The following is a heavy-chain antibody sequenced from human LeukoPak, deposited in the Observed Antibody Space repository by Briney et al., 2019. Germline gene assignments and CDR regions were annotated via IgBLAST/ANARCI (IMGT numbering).Heavy chain of an antibody. D-gene: IGHD5-12*01. CDR1: GYTFSTYA. V-gene: IGHV7-4-1*02. Sequence: ASVKVSCKASGYTFSTYAMNWVRQAPGQGLEWMGWINTKTGNPTYAQGFTGRFVFSFDTSVSTAYLQISSLKAEDTAVYYCARVSEATISPGGADYYYVDVWGKGTTVTVSS. J-gene: IGHJ6*03. CDR2: INTKTGNP. CDR3: ARVSEATISPGGADYYYVDV.